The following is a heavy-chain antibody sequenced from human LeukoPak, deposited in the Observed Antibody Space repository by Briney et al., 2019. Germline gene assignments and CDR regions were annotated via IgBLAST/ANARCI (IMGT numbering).Heavy chain of an antibody. CDR1: GGSFSGYY. CDR3: ARGSLYTYGL. V-gene: IGHV4-34*01. Sequence: NPSETLSLTCAVYGGSFSGYYWTWIRQPPGKGLEWIGEINHSGSTNYNPSLKSRVTISLDTSKNQFSLKLSSVTAADTAMYYCARGSLYTYGLWGQGTLVTVSS. D-gene: IGHD5-18*01. J-gene: IGHJ4*02. CDR2: INHSGST.